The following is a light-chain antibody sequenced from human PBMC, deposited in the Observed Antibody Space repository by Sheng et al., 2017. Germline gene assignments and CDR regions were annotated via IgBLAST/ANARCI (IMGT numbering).Light chain of an antibody. Sequence: GDRVTITCRASHDISDSLAWYQQKTGKAPKLLLCAASRLESGVPSRFSGSGSGTDFTLTISSLQPEDFATYYCQQYSRTPLTFGGGTEVEI. CDR2: AAS. CDR1: HDISDS. J-gene: IGKJ4*01. V-gene: IGKV1-NL1*01. CDR3: QQYSRTPLT.